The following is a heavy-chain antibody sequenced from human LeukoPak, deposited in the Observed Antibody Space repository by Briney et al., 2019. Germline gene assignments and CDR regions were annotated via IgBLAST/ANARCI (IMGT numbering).Heavy chain of an antibody. CDR2: IYYSGST. J-gene: IGHJ4*02. Sequence: SETLSLTCAVYGGSFSGYYWSWIRQPPGKGLEWVGSIYYSGSTYYNPSLKSRVTISVDTSKNQFSLKLGSVTAADTSVYYCASPTTMTTAIEYWGQGTLVTVSS. CDR1: GGSFSGYY. D-gene: IGHD4-17*01. V-gene: IGHV4-34*01. CDR3: ASPTTMTTAIEY.